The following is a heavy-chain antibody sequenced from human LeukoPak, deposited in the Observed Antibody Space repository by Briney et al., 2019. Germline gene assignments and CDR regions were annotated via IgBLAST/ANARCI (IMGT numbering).Heavy chain of an antibody. J-gene: IGHJ4*02. Sequence: GGSLRLSCAASGFTFSSYGMHWVRQAPGKGLEWVAVISYDGSNKYYADSVKGRFTISRDNSKNTLYLQMNSLRAEDTAVYYCAKDSVEMATAYFDYWGQGTLVTVSS. CDR2: ISYDGSNK. CDR3: AKDSVEMATAYFDY. V-gene: IGHV3-30*18. CDR1: GFTFSSYG. D-gene: IGHD5-24*01.